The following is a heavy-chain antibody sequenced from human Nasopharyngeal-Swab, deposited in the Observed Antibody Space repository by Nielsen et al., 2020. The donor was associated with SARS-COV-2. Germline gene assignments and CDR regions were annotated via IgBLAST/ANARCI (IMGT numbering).Heavy chain of an antibody. D-gene: IGHD7-27*01. CDR2: INPNGGAT. J-gene: IGHJ2*01. CDR3: ARKTGDRMDWYFDL. Sequence: ASVKVSCKASGYTFTGYYMHWVRQAPGQGLEWMGRINPNGGATNYAQKFQGRVTMTRDTSISTAYMELNRLTYDDTAVYYCARKTGDRMDWYFDLWGRGTLVIVSS. V-gene: IGHV1-2*06. CDR1: GYTFTGYY.